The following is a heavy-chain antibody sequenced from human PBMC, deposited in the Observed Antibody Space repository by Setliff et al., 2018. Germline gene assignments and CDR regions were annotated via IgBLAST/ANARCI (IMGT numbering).Heavy chain of an antibody. Sequence: ASVTVSCKASGYTFISYGISWVRQAPGQGLEWMGWISAYNGNTNYAQKPQGRVTMTTDTSTSTAYMELRSLRSDDTAVYYCARVLFHCSSTSCYLDAFDIWGQGTMVTVSS. D-gene: IGHD2-2*01. J-gene: IGHJ3*02. CDR3: ARVLFHCSSTSCYLDAFDI. CDR2: ISAYNGNT. CDR1: GYTFISYG. V-gene: IGHV1-18*01.